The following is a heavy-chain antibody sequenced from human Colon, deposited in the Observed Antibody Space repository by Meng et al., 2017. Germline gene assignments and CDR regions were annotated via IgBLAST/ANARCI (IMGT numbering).Heavy chain of an antibody. CDR3: ARGRYSGYLP. Sequence: QVQPQESGPGLVKPSETLSLTCTVSGGSISGNYWSWIRQSPGRGLEWIAYIYYTGSTNYNPSFKSRATISVDTSKNQFSLNLASVTAADTAVYYCARGRYSGYLPWGQGTLVTVSS. D-gene: IGHD5-12*01. J-gene: IGHJ5*02. CDR2: IYYTGST. V-gene: IGHV4-59*12. CDR1: GGSISGNY.